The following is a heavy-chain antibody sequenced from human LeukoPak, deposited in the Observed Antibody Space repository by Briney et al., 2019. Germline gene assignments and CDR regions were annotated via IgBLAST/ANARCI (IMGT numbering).Heavy chain of an antibody. Sequence: GGSLRLSCAASGFTFSSYWMSWVRQAPGKGLEWVSAISGSGGSTYYADSVKGRFTISRDNSKNTLYLQMNSLRAEDTAVYYCAKGIVVVKYYFDYWGQGTLVTVSS. CDR3: AKGIVVVKYYFDY. V-gene: IGHV3-23*01. CDR2: ISGSGGST. CDR1: GFTFSSYW. J-gene: IGHJ4*02. D-gene: IGHD3-22*01.